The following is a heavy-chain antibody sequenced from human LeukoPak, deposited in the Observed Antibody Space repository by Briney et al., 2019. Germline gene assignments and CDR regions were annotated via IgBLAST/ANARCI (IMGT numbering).Heavy chain of an antibody. CDR2: ISGSGGST. V-gene: IGHV3-23*01. D-gene: IGHD6-6*01. CDR1: GFTFSSYA. Sequence: PWGSLRLSCAASGFTFSSYAMSWVRQAPGKGLEWVSAISGSGGSTYYADAVKGRFTISRDNSKNTLNLQMNSLRAEDTAVYYCAKDRKQLVDYWGQGTLVTVPS. J-gene: IGHJ4*02. CDR3: AKDRKQLVDY.